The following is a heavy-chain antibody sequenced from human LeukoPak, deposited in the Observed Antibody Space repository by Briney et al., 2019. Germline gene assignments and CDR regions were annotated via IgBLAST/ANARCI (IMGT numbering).Heavy chain of an antibody. Sequence: GGALRLSCAASGFTFRSYSMNWVRQAPGKGLEWVSSISSSSSYIYYADSVKGRFTISRDNAKNSLYLQMNSLRAEDTAVYYCASSWETDYWGQGTLVTVSS. J-gene: IGHJ4*02. D-gene: IGHD1-26*01. CDR3: ASSWETDY. V-gene: IGHV3-21*01. CDR1: GFTFRSYS. CDR2: ISSSSSYI.